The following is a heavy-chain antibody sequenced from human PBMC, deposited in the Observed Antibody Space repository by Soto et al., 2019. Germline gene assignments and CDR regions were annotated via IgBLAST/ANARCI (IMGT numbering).Heavy chain of an antibody. J-gene: IGHJ4*02. CDR1: GFSFGTYT. D-gene: IGHD3-22*01. Sequence: GGSLRLSCAVSGFSFGTYTVNWVRQAPGMGLEWVSGLSDSVGTTHYAYSVKGRFTISRDKSKNALYLQMNNLGAEDTAVYYLAKHLIGGRLQSPLDLWGQGTRVTVSS. CDR3: AKHLIGGRLQSPLDL. V-gene: IGHV3-23*01. CDR2: LSDSVGTT.